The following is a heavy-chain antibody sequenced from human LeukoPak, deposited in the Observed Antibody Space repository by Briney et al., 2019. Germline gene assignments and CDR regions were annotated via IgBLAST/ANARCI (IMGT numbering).Heavy chain of an antibody. D-gene: IGHD6-13*01. CDR2: INTDGSST. Sequence: PGGSLRLSCAASGFTFSSYWMHWVRQAPGKGLVWVSRINTDGSSTSYADSVKGRFTISRDNAKNTLYLQMNSLRAEDTAVYYCAREPPGIAAAFFQHWGQGTLVTVSS. CDR3: AREPPGIAAAFFQH. V-gene: IGHV3-74*01. J-gene: IGHJ1*01. CDR1: GFTFSSYW.